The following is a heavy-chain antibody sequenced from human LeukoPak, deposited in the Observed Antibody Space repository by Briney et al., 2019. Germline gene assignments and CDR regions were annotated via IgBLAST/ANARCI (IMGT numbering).Heavy chain of an antibody. V-gene: IGHV5-51*01. J-gene: IGHJ4*02. D-gene: IGHD6-13*01. CDR1: GYCFTTYW. Sequence: GEALKISSMGSGYCFTTYWIGWGPHMPEERLEWMGLILPGDSDTRYIPSFQGQVTITADKSISTAYLQWSSLKASDTAMYYCARLPGIAAAIDYWGQGTLVTVSS. CDR2: ILPGDSDT. CDR3: ARLPGIAAAIDY.